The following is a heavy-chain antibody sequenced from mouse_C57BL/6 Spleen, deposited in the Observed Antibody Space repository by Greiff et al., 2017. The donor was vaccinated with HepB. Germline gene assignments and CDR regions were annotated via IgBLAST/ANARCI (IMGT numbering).Heavy chain of an antibody. J-gene: IGHJ2*01. D-gene: IGHD1-1*01. V-gene: IGHV1-64*01. CDR1: GYTFTSYW. CDR3: ARSYYGSSYYFDY. CDR2: IHPNSGST. Sequence: VQLQQSGAELVKPGASVKMSCKASGYTFTSYWITWVKQRPGQGLEWIGMIHPNSGSTNYNEKFKSKATLTVDKSSSTAYMQLSSLTSEDSAVYYCARSYYGSSYYFDYWGQGTTLTVSS.